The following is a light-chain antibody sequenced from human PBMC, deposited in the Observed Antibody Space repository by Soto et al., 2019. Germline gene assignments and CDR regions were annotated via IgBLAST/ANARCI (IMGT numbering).Light chain of an antibody. Sequence: QSALTQPASVSGSPGQSITISWTGTSSDVGGYNYVSWYQQHPGKAPKLMIYDVSNRPSGVSNRFSGSKSGNTASLTISGLPAEDEADYYCSSYTSSSTLVVFGGGTKLTVL. CDR1: SSDVGGYNY. CDR3: SSYTSSSTLVV. V-gene: IGLV2-14*01. CDR2: DVS. J-gene: IGLJ2*01.